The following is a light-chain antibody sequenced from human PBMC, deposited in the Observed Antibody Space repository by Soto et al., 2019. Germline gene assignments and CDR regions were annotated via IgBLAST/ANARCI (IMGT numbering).Light chain of an antibody. Sequence: QSALTQPPSASGSPGQSVTISCTGTSSDVGGYNYVSWYQQHPGKAPKLMIYEVSKRPSGVPDRFSGSKSGNTASLTVSGLQAEDEADYYCSSYAAAARVFGGGTKVTVL. J-gene: IGLJ2*01. CDR1: SSDVGGYNY. V-gene: IGLV2-8*01. CDR2: EVS. CDR3: SSYAAAARV.